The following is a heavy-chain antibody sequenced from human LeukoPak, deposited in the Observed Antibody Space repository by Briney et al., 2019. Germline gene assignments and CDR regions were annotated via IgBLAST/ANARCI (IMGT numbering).Heavy chain of an antibody. CDR3: ARLGYYDSSGYPDYYYYYGMDV. CDR1: GYTFTSYG. CDR2: IIPILGIA. J-gene: IGHJ6*02. Sequence: GASVKVSCKASGYTFTSYGISWVRQAPGQGLEWMGRIIPILGIANYAQKFQGRVTITADKSTSTAYMELSSLRSEDTAVYYCARLGYYDSSGYPDYYYYYGMDVWGQGTTVTVSS. V-gene: IGHV1-69*04. D-gene: IGHD3-22*01.